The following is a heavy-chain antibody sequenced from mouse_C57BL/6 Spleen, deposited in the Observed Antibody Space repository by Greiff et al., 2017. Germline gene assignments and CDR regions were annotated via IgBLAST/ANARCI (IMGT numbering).Heavy chain of an antibody. CDR2: IYPGDGDT. J-gene: IGHJ4*01. CDR1: GYAFSSYW. CDR3: ARREIYYEDYAMDY. Sequence: VKLMESGAELVKPGASVKISCKASGYAFSSYWMNWVKQRPGKGLEWIGQIYPGDGDTNYNGKFKGKATLTADKSSSTAYMQLSSLTSEDSAVYFCARREIYYEDYAMDYWGQGTSVTVSS. V-gene: IGHV1-80*01. D-gene: IGHD2-4*01.